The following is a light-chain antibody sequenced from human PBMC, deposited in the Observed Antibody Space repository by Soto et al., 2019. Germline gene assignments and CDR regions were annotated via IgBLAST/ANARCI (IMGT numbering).Light chain of an antibody. CDR2: GNS. CDR3: QSYDSSLSGSV. J-gene: IGLJ7*01. Sequence: SVLTHPPSVSGAPGQRVTISCTGSSSNIGAGYDVHWYQQLPGTAPKLLIYGNSNRPSGVPDRFSGSKSGTSASLAITGLQAEDEADYYCQSYDSSLSGSVFGGGTQLTVL. CDR1: SSNIGAGYD. V-gene: IGLV1-40*01.